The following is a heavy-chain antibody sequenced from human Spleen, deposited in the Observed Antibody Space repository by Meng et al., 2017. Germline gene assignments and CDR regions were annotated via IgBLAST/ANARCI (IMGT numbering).Heavy chain of an antibody. V-gene: IGHV3-11*01. CDR2: ISTSGNTI. J-gene: IGHJ4*02. Sequence: VQLLESGGGLVKPGGSLRLSSAASGFTFSDYYMSWIRQAPGKGLEWISYISTSGNTIYYTDSVKGRFAISRDNAKNSLYLQMSSLRAEDTAVYYCARGFNGGNSGAFGYWGQGTLVTVSS. CDR3: ARGFNGGNSGAFGY. CDR1: GFTFSDYY. D-gene: IGHD4-23*01.